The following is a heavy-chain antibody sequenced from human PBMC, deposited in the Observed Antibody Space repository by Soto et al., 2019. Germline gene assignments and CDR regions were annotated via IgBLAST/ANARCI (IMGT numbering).Heavy chain of an antibody. CDR2: ISYDGSKN. CDR3: AKDNFHCGDQSYHYYGLDV. Sequence: HGGSPRLGRAACGFRLRAYDMDWVRQAPGKGLEWVALISYDGSKNDYADSAKGRFTISRDKAKNTLYLQMNSLRPEDTAVYYCAKDNFHCGDQSYHYYGLDVWGQGITVTVSS. V-gene: IGHV3-30*18. CDR1: GFRLRAYD. J-gene: IGHJ6*02. D-gene: IGHD2-21*01.